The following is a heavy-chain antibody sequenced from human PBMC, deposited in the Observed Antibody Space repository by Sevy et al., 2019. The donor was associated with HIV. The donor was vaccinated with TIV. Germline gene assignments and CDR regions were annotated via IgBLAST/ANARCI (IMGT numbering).Heavy chain of an antibody. CDR1: GFTFSSYA. CDR3: AKDPRVVLVPAARQDYAFDI. V-gene: IGHV3-23*01. Sequence: GGSLRLSCAASGFTFSSYAMSWVRQAPGKGLEWVSAISGSGGSTYYADSVKGRFTISRDNSKNTLYLQMNSLRAEDTAVYYCAKDPRVVLVPAARQDYAFDIWGQGTMVTVSS. J-gene: IGHJ3*02. D-gene: IGHD2-2*01. CDR2: ISGSGGST.